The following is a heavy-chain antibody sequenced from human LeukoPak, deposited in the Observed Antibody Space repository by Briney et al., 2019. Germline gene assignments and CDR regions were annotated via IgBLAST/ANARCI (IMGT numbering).Heavy chain of an antibody. CDR2: INHSGST. V-gene: IGHV4-34*01. Sequence: SETLSLTCAVYGGSFSGYYWSWIRQPPGKGLEWIGEINHSGSTNYNPSLESRVTISVDTSKNQFSLKLSSVTAADTAVYYCARAHMAVLAYWGQGTLVTVSS. CDR3: ARAHMAVLAY. J-gene: IGHJ4*02. D-gene: IGHD3-3*02. CDR1: GGSFSGYY.